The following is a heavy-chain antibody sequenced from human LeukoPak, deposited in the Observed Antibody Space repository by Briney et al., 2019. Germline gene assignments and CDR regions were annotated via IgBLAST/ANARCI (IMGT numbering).Heavy chain of an antibody. CDR2: ISSNGGTT. CDR3: AKDGSHFGVVYRGYYYYMDV. J-gene: IGHJ6*03. Sequence: SGGSLRLSCAASGFTFSNYAMSWVRQAPGKGLEWVSAISSNGGTTYYADSVKGRFTISRDNSKNTLYLQMNSLRAEDTAVYYCAKDGSHFGVVYRGYYYYMDVWGKGTTVTVSS. CDR1: GFTFSNYA. D-gene: IGHD3-3*01. V-gene: IGHV3-23*01.